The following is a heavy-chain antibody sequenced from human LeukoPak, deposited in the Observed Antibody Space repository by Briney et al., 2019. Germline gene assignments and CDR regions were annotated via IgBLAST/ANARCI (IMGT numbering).Heavy chain of an antibody. J-gene: IGHJ4*02. D-gene: IGHD2-21*02. CDR3: ATDPYCGGDCFYY. V-gene: IGHV1-24*01. CDR2: FDPEDGET. CDR1: GYTLTELS. Sequence: EASVKVSCKVSGYTLTELSMHWVRQAPGKGLEWMGGFDPEDGETIYAQKFQGRVTMTEDTSTDTAYMEPSSLRSEDTAVYYCATDPYCGGDCFYYWGQGTLVTVSS.